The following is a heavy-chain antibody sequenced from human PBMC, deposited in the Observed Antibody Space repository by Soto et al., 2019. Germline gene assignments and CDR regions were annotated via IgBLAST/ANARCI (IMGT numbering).Heavy chain of an antibody. J-gene: IGHJ6*02. D-gene: IGHD3-16*01. V-gene: IGHV3-23*01. Sequence: EVQVLESGGGLVQPGGSLRLSCAASGFSSSSFAMSWVRQGPGKGLEWVASISGSGGTTYHADSVKGRFTISRDNFKNTLSLQMKNLRAVDTAVYYCTKMSHGDPDNYYYPMDVWGQGTTVTVSS. CDR1: GFSSSSFA. CDR3: TKMSHGDPDNYYYPMDV. CDR2: ISGSGGTT.